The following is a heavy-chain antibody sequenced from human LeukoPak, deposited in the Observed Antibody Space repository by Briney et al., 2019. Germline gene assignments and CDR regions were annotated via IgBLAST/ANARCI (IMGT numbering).Heavy chain of an antibody. J-gene: IGHJ5*02. D-gene: IGHD2-15*01. V-gene: IGHV4-59*01. Sequence: SETLSLTCTVSGGSISSYYWSWIRQPPGKGLKWIGNIYYSGSTNYNPSLKSRVTISVDTSKNQFSLKLSSVTAADTAVYYCARDRGYCSGGSCYVNWFDPWGQGTLVTVSS. CDR2: IYYSGST. CDR3: ARDRGYCSGGSCYVNWFDP. CDR1: GGSISSYY.